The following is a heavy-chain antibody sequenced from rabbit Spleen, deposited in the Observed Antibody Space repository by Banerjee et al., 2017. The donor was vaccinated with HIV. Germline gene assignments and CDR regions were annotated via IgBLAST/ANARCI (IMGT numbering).Heavy chain of an antibody. V-gene: IGHV1S45*01. D-gene: IGHD8-1*01. CDR2: IDTGSSGYT. CDR3: ARDAGTGDYIDVYFDL. J-gene: IGHJ4*01. Sequence: QEQLKESGGGLVQPGGSLKLSCKGSGFDFSTYYMSWVRQAPGKGLEWIVCIDTGSSGYTYYASWAKGRFTISKSSSTTVTLQMTSLTAADTATYFCARDAGTGDYIDVYFDLWGQGTLVTVS. CDR1: GFDFSTYYM.